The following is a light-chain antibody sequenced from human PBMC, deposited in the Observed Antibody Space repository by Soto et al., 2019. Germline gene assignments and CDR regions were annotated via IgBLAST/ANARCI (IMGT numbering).Light chain of an antibody. CDR3: QQYSTYPWT. CDR2: DAS. V-gene: IGKV1-5*01. CDR1: QSISTW. J-gene: IGKJ1*01. Sequence: DIQLTQSPSTLSASVGDRVSITCRASQSISTWLAWYQQKPGKAPKLLIFDASSLESRVSSRFSGRGSGTQFTLTISSLQPDDFATYYCQQYSTYPWTFGQGTKVDIK.